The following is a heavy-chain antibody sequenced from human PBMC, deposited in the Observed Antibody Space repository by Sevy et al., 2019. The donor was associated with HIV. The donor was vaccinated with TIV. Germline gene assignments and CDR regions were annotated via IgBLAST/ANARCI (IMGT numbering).Heavy chain of an antibody. CDR3: ARERGVVVAATPTYYFDY. CDR1: GFTFSSYW. J-gene: IGHJ4*02. Sequence: GGSLRLSCAASGFTFSSYWMSWVRRAPGKGLEWVASRKQDGSEKYYVDSVKGRFTISRDNAKNSLYLQMNSLRAEDTAVYYCARERGVVVAATPTYYFDYWGQGTLVTVSS. V-gene: IGHV3-7*01. D-gene: IGHD2-15*01. CDR2: RKQDGSEK.